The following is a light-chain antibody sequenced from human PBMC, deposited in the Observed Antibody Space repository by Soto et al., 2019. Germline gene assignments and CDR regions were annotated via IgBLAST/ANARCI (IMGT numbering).Light chain of an antibody. CDR1: QSVSSSY. V-gene: IGKV3-20*01. CDR2: GAS. CDR3: HQYRKPPPNA. Sequence: EIVLTQSQGTLSLYPGERATLSCRASQSVSSSYLAWYQQKPGHAPRVLIHGASSRATGIPDRFSGSGSGTAFTLTSTRLVSEAFAVYFCHQYRKPPPNAFGQVTKVEIK. J-gene: IGKJ2*01.